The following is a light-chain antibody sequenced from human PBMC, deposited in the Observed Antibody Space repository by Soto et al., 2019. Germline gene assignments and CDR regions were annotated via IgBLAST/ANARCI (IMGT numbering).Light chain of an antibody. CDR1: QSVSSC. J-gene: IGKJ5*01. CDR2: DTS. V-gene: IGKV3-11*01. CDR3: QQCGTRPPIT. Sequence: EIVLTQSPATVSLSPGERVTLSCRASQSVSSCLAWYQQKPGQAPRLLIYDTSIRAAAIPARFSGGGSGTGFTLTNRSPEAEDFSVYFCQQCGTRPPITFGQGTRLEIK.